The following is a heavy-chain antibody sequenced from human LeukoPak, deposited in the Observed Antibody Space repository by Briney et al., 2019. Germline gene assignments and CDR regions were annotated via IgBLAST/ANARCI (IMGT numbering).Heavy chain of an antibody. J-gene: IGHJ6*02. CDR1: GGSVSSSSYY. CDR2: ICYSGST. D-gene: IGHD3-3*01. V-gene: IGHV4-39*01. CDR3: ARESRYYDFWSGPTPYGMDV. Sequence: PSETLSLTCTVSGGSVSSSSYYWGWIRQPPGKGLEWIGSICYSGSTYYNPSLKSRVTISVDTSKNQFSLKLSSVTAADTAVYYCARESRYYDFWSGPTPYGMDVWGQGTTVTVSS.